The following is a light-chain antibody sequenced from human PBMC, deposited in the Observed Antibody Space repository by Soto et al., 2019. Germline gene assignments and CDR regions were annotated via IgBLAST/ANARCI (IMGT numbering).Light chain of an antibody. Sequence: DIQMTQSPSTLSASVGDRVTITCRASQSISSWLAWYQQKPGKAPKLLIYKASSLESGVPSRFSGSVSGKEVTLTISSLQPDDFATYYCQQYNSYAWTFGQGTKVDIK. J-gene: IGKJ1*01. V-gene: IGKV1-5*03. CDR2: KAS. CDR1: QSISSW. CDR3: QQYNSYAWT.